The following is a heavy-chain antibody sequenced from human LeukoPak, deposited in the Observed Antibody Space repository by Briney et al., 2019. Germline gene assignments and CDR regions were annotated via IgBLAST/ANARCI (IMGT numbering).Heavy chain of an antibody. CDR2: INHRGGT. V-gene: IGHV4-34*01. J-gene: IGHJ3*02. CDR1: GGSFSGYY. Sequence: SETLSLTCAVYGGSFSGYYWSWIRQSPGKGMEWIGEINHRGGTNYNPSLKSRAIMSVDTSKNQFSLKLSSVTAADTAVYYCVRELAVARAAFDMWGQGTMVTVSS. D-gene: IGHD6-19*01. CDR3: VRELAVARAAFDM.